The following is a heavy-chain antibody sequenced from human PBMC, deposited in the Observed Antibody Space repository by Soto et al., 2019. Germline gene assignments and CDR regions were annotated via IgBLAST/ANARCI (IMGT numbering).Heavy chain of an antibody. D-gene: IGHD1-1*01. V-gene: IGHV1-18*01. Sequence: ASVKVSCKASGFTFTSYGIAWVRQAPGQGLEWMGWISAYNGDTKYAQKFQGRVTLTTETSTSTAYMELRSLKSEDTAIYYCARGVGPTVTFDYWGRGTQVTVSS. CDR3: ARGVGPTVTFDY. CDR2: ISAYNGDT. J-gene: IGHJ4*02. CDR1: GFTFTSYG.